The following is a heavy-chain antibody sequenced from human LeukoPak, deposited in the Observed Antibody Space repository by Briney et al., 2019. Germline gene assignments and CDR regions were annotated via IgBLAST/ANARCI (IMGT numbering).Heavy chain of an antibody. CDR2: INPNSGGA. CDR1: GYTFTGYY. J-gene: IGHJ5*02. V-gene: IGHV1-2*02. CDR3: ARELRYFDWLRWFDP. D-gene: IGHD3-9*01. Sequence: GASVQVSCKASGYTFTGYYMHWVRQAPGQGLEWMGWINPNSGGANYAQKFQGRVTMTRDTSISTAYMELSRLRSDDTAVYYCARELRYFDWLRWFDPWGQGTLVTVSS.